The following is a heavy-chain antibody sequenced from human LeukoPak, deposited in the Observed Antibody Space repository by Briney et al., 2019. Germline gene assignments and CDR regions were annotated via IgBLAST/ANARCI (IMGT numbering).Heavy chain of an antibody. J-gene: IGHJ4*02. V-gene: IGHV1-8*01. CDR3: ARGEYSSSWYPFDY. CDR1: GYTFTGYD. D-gene: IGHD6-13*01. Sequence: ASVKVSCKTSGYTFTGYDINWVRQAPGQGLEWMGWMKSNSSDTHFAQKFQGRVTMTRNISISTAFMELSSLRSEDTAVYYCARGEYSSSWYPFDYWGQGSLVTVSS. CDR2: MKSNSSDT.